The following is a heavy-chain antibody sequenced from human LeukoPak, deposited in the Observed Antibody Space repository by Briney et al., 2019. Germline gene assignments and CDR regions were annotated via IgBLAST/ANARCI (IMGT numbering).Heavy chain of an antibody. CDR1: GGSFSGYY. D-gene: IGHD6-19*01. V-gene: IGHV4-34*01. J-gene: IGHJ4*02. Sequence: PSETLSLTCAVYGGSFSGYYWSWIRQPPGKGLEWIGEINHSGSTNYNPSLKSRVTISVDTSKNQFSLKLSSVTAADTPVYYCARAAPRSDWQWLVRRYFDYWGQGTLVTVSS. CDR3: ARAAPRSDWQWLVRRYFDY. CDR2: INHSGST.